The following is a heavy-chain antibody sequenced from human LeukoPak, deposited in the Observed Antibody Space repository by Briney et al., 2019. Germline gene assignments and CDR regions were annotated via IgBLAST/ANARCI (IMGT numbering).Heavy chain of an antibody. J-gene: IGHJ4*02. V-gene: IGHV1-69*06. Sequence: ASVNVSCKASGGTFSSYSISWVRQAPGQGLEWMGGIIPIFGKANYAQKFQGRVTITADKATSTAYMELSRLRSEDTAVYYCARGDIFGAFDYWGQGTLVTVSS. CDR3: ARGDIFGAFDY. D-gene: IGHD3-3*02. CDR2: IIPIFGKA. CDR1: GGTFSSYS.